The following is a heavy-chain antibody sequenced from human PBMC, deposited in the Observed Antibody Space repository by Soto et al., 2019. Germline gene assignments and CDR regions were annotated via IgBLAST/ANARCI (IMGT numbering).Heavy chain of an antibody. J-gene: IGHJ5*02. Sequence: GESLKISCKGSGYSFTSYWIGWVRQMPGKGLEWMGIIYPGDSDTRYSPSFQGQVTISADKSISTAYLQWSSLKAADTDMYYCARLVYLAVEGFDPWGQGTLVTVSS. CDR2: IYPGDSDT. D-gene: IGHD6-19*01. V-gene: IGHV5-51*01. CDR1: GYSFTSYW. CDR3: ARLVYLAVEGFDP.